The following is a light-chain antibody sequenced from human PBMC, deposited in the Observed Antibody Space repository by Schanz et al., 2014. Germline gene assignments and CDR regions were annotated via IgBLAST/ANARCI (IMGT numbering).Light chain of an antibody. CDR3: QQYGSSPNT. CDR2: GAF. CDR1: QSLSSNY. V-gene: IGKV3-20*01. J-gene: IGKJ2*01. Sequence: EIVLTQSPGTLSLSPGERATLSCRASQSLSSNYLAWYQQKPGQAPRLLIYGAFDRATGIPDRFSGSGSGTDFTLTISRLEPEDFAVYYCQQYGSSPNTFGQGTKLEIK.